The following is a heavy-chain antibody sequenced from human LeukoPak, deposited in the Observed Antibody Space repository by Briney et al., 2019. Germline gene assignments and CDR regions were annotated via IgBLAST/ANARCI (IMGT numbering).Heavy chain of an antibody. CDR2: IYTSGST. V-gene: IGHV4-4*07. CDR3: ARLGNYYDRSGYFDY. J-gene: IGHJ4*02. Sequence: SETLSLTCTVSGGSISSYYWSWLRQPAGKGLEWIGRIYTSGSTNYNPSLKSRVTMSVDTSKNQFSLKLSSVTAADTAVYYCARLGNYYDRSGYFDYWGQGTLVTVSS. CDR1: GGSISSYY. D-gene: IGHD3-22*01.